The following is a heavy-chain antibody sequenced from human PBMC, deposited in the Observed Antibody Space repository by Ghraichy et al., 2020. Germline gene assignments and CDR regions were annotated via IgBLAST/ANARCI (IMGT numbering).Heavy chain of an antibody. Sequence: SETLSLTCAVSGYSISSGYYWGWIRQPPGKGLEWIGSIYHSGSTYYNPSLKSRVTISVDTSKNQFSLKLSSVTAADTAVYYCARVIAVAAYLHFDYWGQGTLVTVSS. CDR2: IYHSGST. J-gene: IGHJ4*02. D-gene: IGHD6-19*01. CDR3: ARVIAVAAYLHFDY. V-gene: IGHV4-38-2*01. CDR1: GYSISSGYY.